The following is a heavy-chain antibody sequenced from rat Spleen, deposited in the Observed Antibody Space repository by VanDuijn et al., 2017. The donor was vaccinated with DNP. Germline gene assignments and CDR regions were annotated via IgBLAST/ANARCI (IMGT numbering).Heavy chain of an antibody. V-gene: IGHV3-1*01. J-gene: IGHJ2*01. CDR1: GYSITSHY. CDR3: VRWVRALDY. Sequence: EVQLQESGPGLVKPSQSLSLTCSVTGYSITSHYWGWIRKFPGNKMEYIGHINYSGSTSYHPSLRSRISITRDTSKNQFFLQLNSVTTEDTATYYCVRWVRALDYWGQGVMVTVSS. D-gene: IGHD4-1*01. CDR2: INYSGST.